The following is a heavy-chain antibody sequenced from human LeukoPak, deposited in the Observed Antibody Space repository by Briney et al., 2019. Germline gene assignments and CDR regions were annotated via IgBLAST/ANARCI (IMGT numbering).Heavy chain of an antibody. J-gene: IGHJ2*01. CDR2: VSYSGST. Sequence: SETLSLTCTVSGASITNSNTYWTWIRQFPGKGLEWIGYVSYSGSTHYNPSLRSRVIISSDTSKNQFFLKLNSVTAADRALYFCARDPALVRANWYFDPWGRGILVTVSS. V-gene: IGHV4-31*03. CDR3: ARDPALVRANWYFDP. CDR1: GASITNSNTY. D-gene: IGHD3-10*01.